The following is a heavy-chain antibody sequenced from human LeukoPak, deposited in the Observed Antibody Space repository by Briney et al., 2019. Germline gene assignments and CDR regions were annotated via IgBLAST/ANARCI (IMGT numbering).Heavy chain of an antibody. CDR2: IYYSGST. Sequence: SQTLSLTCTVSGGSISSGDYYWSWIRQPPGKGLEWIGYIYYSGSTHYNPSLKSRVTISVDTSKNQFSLKLSSVTAADTAVYYCARTYYYDSSGYYYVPNYAFDIWGQGTMVTVSS. J-gene: IGHJ3*02. CDR1: GGSISSGDYY. D-gene: IGHD3-22*01. V-gene: IGHV4-30-4*01. CDR3: ARTYYYDSSGYYYVPNYAFDI.